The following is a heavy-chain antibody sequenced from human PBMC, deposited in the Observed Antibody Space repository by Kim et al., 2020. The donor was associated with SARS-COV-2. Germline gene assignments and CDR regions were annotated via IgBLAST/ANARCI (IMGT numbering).Heavy chain of an antibody. D-gene: IGHD3-22*01. CDR3: TTDLDLYSSGYYHFDY. V-gene: IGHV3-15*01. Sequence: GGSLRLSCAASGFTFSNAWMSWVRQAPGKGLEWVGRIKSKTDGGTTDYAAPVKGRFTISRDDSKNTLYLQMNSLKTEDTAVYYCTTDLDLYSSGYYHFDYWGQGTLVTVSS. CDR2: IKSKTDGGTT. CDR1: GFTFSNAW. J-gene: IGHJ4*02.